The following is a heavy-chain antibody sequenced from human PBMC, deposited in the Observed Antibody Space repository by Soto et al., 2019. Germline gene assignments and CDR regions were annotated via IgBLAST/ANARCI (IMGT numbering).Heavy chain of an antibody. CDR3: ARGKLGYCSGGSRSNWFDP. D-gene: IGHD2-15*01. CDR2: IYYSGST. Sequence: QVQLQESGPGLVKPSQTLSLTCTVSGGSISSGGYYWSWIRQHPGKGLEWIGYIYYSGSTYYNPSLKSRVTISVDTSKNQFSLKLSSVTAADTAVYYCARGKLGYCSGGSRSNWFDPWGQGTLVTVSS. J-gene: IGHJ5*02. CDR1: GGSISSGGYY. V-gene: IGHV4-31*03.